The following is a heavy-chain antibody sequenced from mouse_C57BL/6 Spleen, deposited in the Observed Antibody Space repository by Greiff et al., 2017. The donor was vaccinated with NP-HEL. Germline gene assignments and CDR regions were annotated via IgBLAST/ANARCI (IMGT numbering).Heavy chain of an antibody. CDR3: ARSGYYGSSLYYAMDY. J-gene: IGHJ4*01. Sequence: QVQLQQSGAELVMPGASVKLSCKASGYTFTSYWMHWVKQRPGQGLEWIGEIDPSDSYTNYNQKFKGKSTLTVDKSSSTAYMQLSSLTSEDSAVYYCARSGYYGSSLYYAMDYWGQGTSVTVSS. CDR1: GYTFTSYW. D-gene: IGHD1-1*01. V-gene: IGHV1-69*01. CDR2: IDPSDSYT.